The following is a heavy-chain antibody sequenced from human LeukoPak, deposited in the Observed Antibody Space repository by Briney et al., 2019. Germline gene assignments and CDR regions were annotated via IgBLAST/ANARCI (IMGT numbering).Heavy chain of an antibody. J-gene: IGHJ4*02. D-gene: IGHD6-6*01. CDR2: INHSGST. Sequence: KTSETLSLTCTVSGYSISSGYYWGWIRQPPGKGLEWIGEINHSGSTNYNPSLKSRVTISVDTSKNQFSLKLSSVTAADTAVYYCARGGNSIAARLVGYWGQGTLVTVSS. CDR1: GYSISSGYY. CDR3: ARGGNSIAARLVGY. V-gene: IGHV4-38-2*02.